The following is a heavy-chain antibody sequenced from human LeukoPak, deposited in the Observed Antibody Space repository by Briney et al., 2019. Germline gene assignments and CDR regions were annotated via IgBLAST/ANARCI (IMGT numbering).Heavy chain of an antibody. Sequence: GSLRLSCAASGFTFSSYAMSWVRQAPGKGLEWVSAISDSGGSTYYADSVKGRFTISRDNSKNTLYLQMNSLRAEDTAVYYCAKGMTTSGYYYYGMDVWGQGTTVTVSS. CDR1: GFTFSSYA. D-gene: IGHD4-17*01. V-gene: IGHV3-23*01. CDR3: AKGMTTSGYYYYGMDV. J-gene: IGHJ6*02. CDR2: ISDSGGST.